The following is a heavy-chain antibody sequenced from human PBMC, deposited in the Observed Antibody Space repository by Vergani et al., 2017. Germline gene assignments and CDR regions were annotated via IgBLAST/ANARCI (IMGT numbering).Heavy chain of an antibody. V-gene: IGHV1-58*02. CDR2: IVVGSGNT. Sequence: QLVQSGAEVKKPGTSVKVSCKASGFTLTSSAMQWVRQARGQRLEWIGWIVVGSGNTNYAQKFQERVTITRDMSTSTAYMELSSLRSEDTAVYYCAGAGNDEWLRFPPLGYYYGMDVWGQGTTVTVSS. CDR1: GFTLTSSA. CDR3: AGAGNDEWLRFPPLGYYYGMDV. D-gene: IGHD5-12*01. J-gene: IGHJ6*02.